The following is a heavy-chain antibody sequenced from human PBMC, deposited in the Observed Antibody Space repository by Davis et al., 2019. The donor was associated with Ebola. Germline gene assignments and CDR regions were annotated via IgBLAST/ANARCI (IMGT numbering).Heavy chain of an antibody. CDR1: GFTFRNYA. Sequence: GESLKISCAASGFTFRNYAMHWVCQAPGKGLEWVAVVSHSERERFYADSVKGRFTISRDNSENTLYLQMSSLTVDDTAVYYCVRAVFHEVLDYWGQGTPVTVSS. V-gene: IGHV3-30*04. CDR2: VSHSERER. J-gene: IGHJ4*02. CDR3: VRAVFHEVLDY. D-gene: IGHD3-3*01.